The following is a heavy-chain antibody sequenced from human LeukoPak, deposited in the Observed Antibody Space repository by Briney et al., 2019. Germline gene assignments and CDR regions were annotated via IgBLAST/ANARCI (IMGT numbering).Heavy chain of an antibody. CDR3: ATSGSMVRGVTTDC. CDR1: GFTFSSYG. D-gene: IGHD3-10*01. J-gene: IGHJ4*02. Sequence: GGSLRLSCAASGFTFSSYGMHRVRQAPGKGLEGVAVISYDGSNKYYADSVKGRFTISRDNSKNTLYLQMNSLRAEDTAVYYCATSGSMVRGVTTDCWGQGTLVTVSS. CDR2: ISYDGSNK. V-gene: IGHV3-30*03.